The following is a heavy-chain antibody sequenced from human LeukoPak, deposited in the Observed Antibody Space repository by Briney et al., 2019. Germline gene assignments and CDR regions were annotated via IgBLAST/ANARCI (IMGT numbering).Heavy chain of an antibody. D-gene: IGHD3-22*01. J-gene: IGHJ4*02. CDR2: IFAGGST. Sequence: GGSLRLSCAASGFTFRSYAMSWVRQAPGKGLEWVSSIFAGGSTYYSDSVKGRFTISRDNSKNTLYLEMNGLSAEDTAVYYCAKDISADEYYYDSSGYYEADYWGQGTLVTVSS. CDR3: AKDISADEYYYDSSGYYEADY. CDR1: GFTFRSYA. V-gene: IGHV3-23*01.